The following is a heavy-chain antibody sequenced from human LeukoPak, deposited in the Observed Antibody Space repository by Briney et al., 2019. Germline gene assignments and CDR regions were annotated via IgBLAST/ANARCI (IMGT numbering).Heavy chain of an antibody. CDR1: GFTFSSYG. CDR2: IRYDGSNK. Sequence: PGGPLRLSCAASGFTFSSYGMHWVRQAPGKGLEWVAFIRYDGSNKYYADSVKGRFTISRDNSKNTLYLQMNSLRAEDTAVYYCAKDELDCSSTSCYLSHFDYWGQGTLVTVSS. J-gene: IGHJ4*02. D-gene: IGHD2-2*01. CDR3: AKDELDCSSTSCYLSHFDY. V-gene: IGHV3-30*02.